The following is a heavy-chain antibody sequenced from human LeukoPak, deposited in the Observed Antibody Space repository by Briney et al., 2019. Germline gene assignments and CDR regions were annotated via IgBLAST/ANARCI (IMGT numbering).Heavy chain of an antibody. V-gene: IGHV1-69*04. J-gene: IGHJ4*02. D-gene: IGHD5-24*01. CDR3: ARDADWRLQG. CDR2: IIPILGIA. CDR1: GGTFSSCA. Sequence: GSSVKVSCKASGGTFSSCAISWVRQAPGQGLEWMGRIIPILGIANYAQKFQGRVTITADKSTSTAYMELSSLRSEDTAVYYCARDADWRLQGWGQGTLVTVSS.